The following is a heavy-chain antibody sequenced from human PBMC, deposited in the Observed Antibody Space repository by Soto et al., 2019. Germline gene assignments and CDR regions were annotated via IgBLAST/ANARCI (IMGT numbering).Heavy chain of an antibody. CDR1: GFTFSDYY. CDR3: ARAYSVTGSGYGMDV. V-gene: IGHV3-11*06. Sequence: QVQLVESGGGLVKPGGSLRLSCAASGFTFSDYYMSWIRQAPGKGLEWVSYISSSSSYTNYADSVKGRFTISRDNAKNSLYLQMNRLRAEDTAVYYCARAYSVTGSGYGMDVWGQGTTVTVSS. D-gene: IGHD3-10*01. J-gene: IGHJ6*02. CDR2: ISSSSSYT.